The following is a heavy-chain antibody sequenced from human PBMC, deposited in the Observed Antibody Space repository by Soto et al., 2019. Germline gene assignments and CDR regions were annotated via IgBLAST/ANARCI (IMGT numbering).Heavy chain of an antibody. D-gene: IGHD4-17*01. CDR2: IIPKFGTT. CDR1: GGTFSTYG. Sequence: SVKVSCKASGGTFSTYGMNWVRLAPGQGLEWMGGIIPKFGTTNYAQKFQGRVTIIADESTNTAYMELNYLRSEDTAVYFCARELDPYYGGNSLSLDYWGQGTLVTVSS. CDR3: ARELDPYYGGNSLSLDY. J-gene: IGHJ4*02. V-gene: IGHV1-69*13.